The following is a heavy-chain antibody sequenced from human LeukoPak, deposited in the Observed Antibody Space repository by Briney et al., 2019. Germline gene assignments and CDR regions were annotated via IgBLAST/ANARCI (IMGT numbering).Heavy chain of an antibody. Sequence: GGSLRLSCAASGFTFISYGMHWARQAPGKELEWVAVIWYDGSNKYYADSVKGRFTIYRDNSKNTLYLQMNSLRAEDTAVYYCAREVVVPAAYFDYWGQGTLVTVSS. CDR3: AREVVVPAAYFDY. CDR1: GFTFISYG. V-gene: IGHV3-33*01. CDR2: IWYDGSNK. J-gene: IGHJ4*02. D-gene: IGHD2-2*01.